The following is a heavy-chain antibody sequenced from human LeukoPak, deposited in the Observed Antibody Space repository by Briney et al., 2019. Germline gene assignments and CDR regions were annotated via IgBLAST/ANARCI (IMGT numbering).Heavy chain of an antibody. V-gene: IGHV1-69*06. CDR2: IIPIFGTA. D-gene: IGHD3-22*01. CDR3: ATGRYYYDSSGEKSPFDY. J-gene: IGHJ4*02. Sequence: SVKVSCKASGGTFSSYAISWVRQAPGQGLEWMGGIIPIFGTANYAQKFQGRVTMTEDTSTDTAYMELSSLRSEDTAVYYCATGRYYYDSSGEKSPFDYWGQGTLVTVSS. CDR1: GGTFSSYA.